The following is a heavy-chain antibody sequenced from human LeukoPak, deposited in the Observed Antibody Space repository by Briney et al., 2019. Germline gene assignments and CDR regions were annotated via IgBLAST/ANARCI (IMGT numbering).Heavy chain of an antibody. CDR3: AKTRAHSSSAVDY. J-gene: IGHJ4*02. V-gene: IGHV3-23*01. CDR2: ISGGGFNT. Sequence: GGSLRLSCAASGFTFSSYAMSWVRQAPGKRLEWVSAISGGGFNTYYADSVKGRFSISRDNSKNTLYLHMDSLRAADTAVYYCAKTRAHSSSAVDYWGQGTLVTVSS. CDR1: GFTFSSYA. D-gene: IGHD6-6*01.